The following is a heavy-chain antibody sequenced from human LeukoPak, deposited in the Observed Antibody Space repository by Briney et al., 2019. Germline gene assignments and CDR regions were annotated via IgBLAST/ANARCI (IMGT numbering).Heavy chain of an antibody. CDR2: IWYDGSNK. V-gene: IGHV3-33*01. D-gene: IGHD3-16*01. CDR3: ARGGDLRDY. Sequence: PGGSLRLSCAASRLTFSDYGMHWVRQAPGKGLEWVAVIWYDGSNKYYADSVKGRFTISRDNAKNSLYLQMNSLRDEDTAVYYCARGGDLRDYWGQGTLVTVSS. CDR1: RLTFSDYG. J-gene: IGHJ4*02.